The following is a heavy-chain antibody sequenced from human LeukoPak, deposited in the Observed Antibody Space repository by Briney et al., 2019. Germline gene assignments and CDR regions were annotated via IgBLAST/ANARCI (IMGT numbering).Heavy chain of an antibody. V-gene: IGHV4-59*01. J-gene: IGHJ4*02. CDR3: ATYGGNGGFDY. D-gene: IGHD4-23*01. CDR1: GGSISSYY. Sequence: SETLSLTCTVSGGSISSYYWSWIRQPPGKGLEWIGYIYYSGSTNYDPSLKSRVTISVDTSKNQFSLKLSSVTAADTAVYYCATYGGNGGFDYWGQGTLVTVSS. CDR2: IYYSGST.